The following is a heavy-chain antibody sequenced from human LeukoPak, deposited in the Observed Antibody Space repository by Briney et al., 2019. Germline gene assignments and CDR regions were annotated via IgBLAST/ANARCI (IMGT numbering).Heavy chain of an antibody. D-gene: IGHD2-15*01. Sequence: GEALKISCKGSGYSFTSYWIGWVRQMPGQGVEWVGVIYPGDSDTRYSPSFQGQVTISADKSIRTAYLQWSSLKASDTAMYYCARRDCSGGSCYWAYFDYWGQGTLVTVSS. J-gene: IGHJ4*02. V-gene: IGHV5-51*01. CDR2: IYPGDSDT. CDR1: GYSFTSYW. CDR3: ARRDCSGGSCYWAYFDY.